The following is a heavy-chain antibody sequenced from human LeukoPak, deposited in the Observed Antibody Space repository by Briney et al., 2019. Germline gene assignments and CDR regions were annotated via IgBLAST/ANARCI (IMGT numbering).Heavy chain of an antibody. CDR1: GYSENFYG. CDR2: ISAQHGQT. J-gene: IGHJ4*02. Sequence: ASVKVSCKTSGYSENFYGITWVRQVAGQGLEWMGWISAQHGQTEYAPNSQDRDTMTTDTYTNTAYMELRSLRSDDTAVYYCAVSLGYCTSNICYLKYWGQGTLVTVSS. V-gene: IGHV1-18*01. CDR3: AVSLGYCTSNICYLKY. D-gene: IGHD2-2*01.